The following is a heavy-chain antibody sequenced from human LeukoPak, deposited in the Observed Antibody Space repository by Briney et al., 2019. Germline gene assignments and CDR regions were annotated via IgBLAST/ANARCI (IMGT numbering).Heavy chain of an antibody. CDR2: IYYSGST. V-gene: IGHV4-59*08. Sequence: PSETLSLTCTVSGGSISSYYWSWLRQPPGKGLEWIGNIYYSGSTNYHPLLKSRITISEETSKKHSSPTMSPAAAADTAVYYRARRVSDYYDSSGYSNNWFDPWGQGTLVTVSS. D-gene: IGHD3-22*01. CDR3: ARRVSDYYDSSGYSNNWFDP. CDR1: GGSISSYY. J-gene: IGHJ5*02.